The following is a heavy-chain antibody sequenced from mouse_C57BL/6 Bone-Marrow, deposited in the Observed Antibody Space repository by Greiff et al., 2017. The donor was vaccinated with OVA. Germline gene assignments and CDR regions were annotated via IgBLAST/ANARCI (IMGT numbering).Heavy chain of an antibody. CDR3: ARAGLGGGYAY. CDR1: GYTFTSYW. V-gene: IGHV1-59*01. J-gene: IGHJ3*01. CDR2: IDPSDSYT. Sequence: QVQLQQPGAELVRPGTSVKLSCKASGYTFTSYWMHWVKQRPGQGLEWIGVIDPSDSYTNYNQKFKGKATLTVDTSSSTAYMQLGSLTSEDSAVYDCARAGLGGGYAYGGQGTLVTVSA. D-gene: IGHD4-1*01.